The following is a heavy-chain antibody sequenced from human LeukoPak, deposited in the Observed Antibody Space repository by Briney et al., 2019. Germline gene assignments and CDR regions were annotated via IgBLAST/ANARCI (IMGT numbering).Heavy chain of an antibody. CDR2: IYWNDDK. CDR1: GFSLSTSGVG. V-gene: IGHV2-5*01. J-gene: IGHJ4*02. D-gene: IGHD3-16*01. Sequence: SGPTLVKPTQTLTLTCTSSGFSLSTSGVGVGWIRQPPGKALEWLALIYWNDDKRYSPSLKSRLTITKDTSKNQVVLTMTNMDPVDTATYYCARTGELFNYWGQGTLVTVSS. CDR3: ARTGELFNY.